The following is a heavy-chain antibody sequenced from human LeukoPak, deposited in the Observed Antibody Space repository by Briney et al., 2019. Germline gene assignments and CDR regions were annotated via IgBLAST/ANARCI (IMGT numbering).Heavy chain of an antibody. Sequence: PSETLSLTCAVSGYSISSGYYWGWIRQPPGKGLEWIGCIYHSGSTYYNPSLKSRVTISVDTSKNQFSLKLSSVTAADTAVYYCARGLTYYDFWSGHPPGSYYMDVWGKGTTVTVSS. J-gene: IGHJ6*03. V-gene: IGHV4-38-2*01. CDR3: ARGLTYYDFWSGHPPGSYYMDV. CDR1: GYSISSGYY. D-gene: IGHD3-3*01. CDR2: IYHSGST.